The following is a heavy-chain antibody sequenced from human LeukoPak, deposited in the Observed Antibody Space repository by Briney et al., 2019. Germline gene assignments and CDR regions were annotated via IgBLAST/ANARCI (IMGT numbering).Heavy chain of an antibody. CDR2: ISGSGSST. V-gene: IGHV3-23*01. J-gene: IGHJ4*02. Sequence: GGSLRLSCAASVFTFSIYAMRWVRRARGKGLEWVSCISGSGSSTYYADSVKGRFSISRDNSKNTLFLQMNSLRAEATAVYYCAKDLSSYSGSYFFDYWGQGTLVTVSS. CDR3: AKDLSSYSGSYFFDY. D-gene: IGHD1-26*01. CDR1: VFTFSIYA.